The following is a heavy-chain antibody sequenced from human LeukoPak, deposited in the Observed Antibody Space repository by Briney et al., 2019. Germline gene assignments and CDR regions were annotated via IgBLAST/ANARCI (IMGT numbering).Heavy chain of an antibody. CDR1: GYTFTSYY. CDR2: INPSGGST. D-gene: IGHD3-3*01. J-gene: IGHJ4*02. Sequence: ASVKVSCKASGYTFTSYYMHWVRQAPGQGLEWMGIINPSGGSTSYAQKFQGRVTMTRDTSISTAYMELSRLRSDDTAVYYCARDFPPYYDFWSGYNGFDYWGQGTLVTVSS. V-gene: IGHV1-46*01. CDR3: ARDFPPYYDFWSGYNGFDY.